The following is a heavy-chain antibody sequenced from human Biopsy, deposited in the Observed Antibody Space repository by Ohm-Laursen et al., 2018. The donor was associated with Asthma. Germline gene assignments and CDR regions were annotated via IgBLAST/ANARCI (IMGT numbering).Heavy chain of an antibody. J-gene: IGHJ6*02. CDR1: SGSGGYMRSGNYY. CDR3: VRGSSSWHHGPFHYYYGLDV. V-gene: IGHV4-39*01. CDR2: IYYSGTT. D-gene: IGHD6-13*01. Sequence: SDTLSLTCILSSGSGGYMRSGNYYWGWIRQPPGKGLEWIGSIYYSGTTYYNPSPESRVTVSADTSRNQFSLKLTSVTAADTAVYYCVRGSSSWHHGPFHYYYGLDVWGQGTTATVSS.